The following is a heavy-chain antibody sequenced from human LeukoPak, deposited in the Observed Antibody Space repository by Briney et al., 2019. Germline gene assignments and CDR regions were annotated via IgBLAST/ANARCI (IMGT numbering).Heavy chain of an antibody. Sequence: ASVKVSCKASGYTFTGYYMHWVRQAPGQGLEWMGWINPKSGDTNYAQKFQGRVTMSTDTSTSTGYMELRSLRSDDTAVYYCARGLQETLAWLKALSAFDIWGQGTMVTVSS. V-gene: IGHV1-2*02. D-gene: IGHD5-24*01. J-gene: IGHJ3*02. CDR3: ARGLQETLAWLKALSAFDI. CDR1: GYTFTGYY. CDR2: INPKSGDT.